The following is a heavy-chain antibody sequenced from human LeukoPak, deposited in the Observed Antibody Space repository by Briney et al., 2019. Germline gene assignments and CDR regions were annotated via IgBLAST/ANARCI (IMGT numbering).Heavy chain of an antibody. CDR2: ISHSGST. J-gene: IGHJ4*02. Sequence: SETLSLTCAVYGGSFSGYYWSWIRQPPGKGLEWIGEISHSGSTNYNPSLKSRVTISVDTSKNQFSLKLSSVTAADTAVYYCAAQYSGYVRLDYWGQGTLVTVST. CDR1: GGSFSGYY. D-gene: IGHD5-12*01. CDR3: AAQYSGYVRLDY. V-gene: IGHV4-34*01.